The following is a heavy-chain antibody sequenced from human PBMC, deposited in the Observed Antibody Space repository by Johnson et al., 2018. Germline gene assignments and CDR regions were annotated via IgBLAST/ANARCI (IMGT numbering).Heavy chain of an antibody. CDR1: GFTFSSYG. V-gene: IGHV3-30*03. J-gene: IGHJ6*02. Sequence: VQLVESGGGLVKHGGSLRLSCAASGFTFSSYGMHWVRQAPGKGLEWVAVISYDGSNKYYADSVKGRFTISRDNSKNTLELQRNSLRAEDQAVYYCARDASSGWYRGGGYYYYYGMDVWGQGTTVTVSS. CDR3: ARDASSGWYRGGGYYYYYGMDV. CDR2: ISYDGSNK. D-gene: IGHD6-19*01.